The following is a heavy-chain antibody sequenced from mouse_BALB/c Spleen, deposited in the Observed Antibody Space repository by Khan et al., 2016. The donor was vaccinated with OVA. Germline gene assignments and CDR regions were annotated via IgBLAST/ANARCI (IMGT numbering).Heavy chain of an antibody. D-gene: IGHD2-14*01. V-gene: IGHV9-3*02. CDR1: GYIFTNYG. J-gene: IGHJ3*01. CDR2: INTNTGEP. Sequence: QIQLVQSGPELKKPGETVKISCKASGYIFTNYGMNWVKQAPGKGLKWMGWINTNTGEPTFAEEFKERFAFSLETSANTAYLQLSSLKKEDTATYCWARGDYMYGSWFAYWGQGTLVTVSA. CDR3: ARGDYMYGSWFAY.